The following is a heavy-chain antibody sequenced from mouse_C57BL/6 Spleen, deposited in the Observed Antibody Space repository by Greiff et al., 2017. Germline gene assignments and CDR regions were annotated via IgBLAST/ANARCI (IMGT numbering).Heavy chain of an antibody. D-gene: IGHD2-3*01. CDR3: ARDGYYGADAMDY. Sequence: VQLQQSGAELVKPGASVKMSCKASGYTFTSYWITWVKQRPGQGLEWIGDIYPGSGSTNYNEKFKSKATLTVDTSSSTAYMQLSSLTSEDSAVYYCARDGYYGADAMDYWGQGTSVTVSS. CDR2: IYPGSGST. CDR1: GYTFTSYW. J-gene: IGHJ4*01. V-gene: IGHV1-55*01.